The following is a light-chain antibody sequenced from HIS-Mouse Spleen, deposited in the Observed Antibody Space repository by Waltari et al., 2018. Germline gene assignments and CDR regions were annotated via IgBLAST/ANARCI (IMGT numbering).Light chain of an antibody. CDR3: AAWDDSLVWV. Sequence: QSVLTQPPSASGTPGQRVTISCSGSSSNIGSNTVNWYQQLPGTAPKLLIYSNNQRPSGVPARFSGSKSGTSASLAISGLQSEDEADYYCAAWDDSLVWVFGGGTKLTVL. J-gene: IGLJ3*02. V-gene: IGLV1-44*01. CDR1: SSNIGSNT. CDR2: SNN.